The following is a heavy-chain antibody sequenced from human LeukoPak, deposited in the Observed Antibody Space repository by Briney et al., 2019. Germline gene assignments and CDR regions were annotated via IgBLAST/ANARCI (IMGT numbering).Heavy chain of an antibody. Sequence: PSETLSLTCTVSSGSISSHYWSWIRQSPERGLEWLGFIYYTGTTRYNPSLRGRVTMSVDSSRNHFSLKLTSMTAADTALYYCARLLNNDNAGDPDTFDMWGQGTMVTVSS. D-gene: IGHD2-21*02. J-gene: IGHJ3*02. CDR1: SGSISSHY. V-gene: IGHV4-59*11. CDR2: IYYTGTT. CDR3: ARLLNNDNAGDPDTFDM.